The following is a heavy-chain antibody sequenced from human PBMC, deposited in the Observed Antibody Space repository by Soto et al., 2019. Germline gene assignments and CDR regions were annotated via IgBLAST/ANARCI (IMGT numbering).Heavy chain of an antibody. CDR2: INQDGSEK. Sequence: PVWSLRLSWAASGFTFSTYWIDWVRQTPGKGLEWVANINQDGSEKNYVDSVKGRFTSSRDNGQNTLYLQMNSLTAEDSALYYCSRSLDSWGQGTLVTVSS. V-gene: IGHV3-7*01. CDR1: GFTFSTYW. CDR3: SRSLDS. J-gene: IGHJ4*02.